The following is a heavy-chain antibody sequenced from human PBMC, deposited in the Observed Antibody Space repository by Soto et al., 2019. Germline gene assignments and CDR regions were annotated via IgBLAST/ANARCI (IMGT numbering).Heavy chain of an antibody. Sequence: ASVKVSCKASGYTFTSYAMHWVRQAPGQRIEWMGWINAGNGNTKYSQKFQGRVTITRDTSARTAYMELSSLRSEDTAVYYCARGPGGAVDGIGYWGQRTLVTVSS. D-gene: IGHD6-19*01. CDR2: INAGNGNT. V-gene: IGHV1-3*01. J-gene: IGHJ4*02. CDR1: GYTFTSYA. CDR3: ARGPGGAVDGIGY.